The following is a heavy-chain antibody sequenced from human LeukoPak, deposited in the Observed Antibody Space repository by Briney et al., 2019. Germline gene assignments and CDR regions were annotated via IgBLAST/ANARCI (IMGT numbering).Heavy chain of an antibody. J-gene: IGHJ4*02. CDR3: DRGSSGYLGTLFDY. CDR1: GGSISRGGYS. CDR2: IYHSGRT. V-gene: IGHV4-30-2*01. D-gene: IGHD3-22*01. Sequence: PSQTLCLTCAVSGGSISRGGYSWGWIRQPPGKGLEWIGYIYHSGRTYYNPSLKSRATISVDRSKNQFSLKLSSVAAADTDVYYCDRGSSGYLGTLFDYWGQGTLVTVSS.